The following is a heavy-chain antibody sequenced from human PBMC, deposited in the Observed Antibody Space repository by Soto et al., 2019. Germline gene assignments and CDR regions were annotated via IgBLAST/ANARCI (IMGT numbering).Heavy chain of an antibody. CDR1: GFTFGDYA. D-gene: IGHD2-15*01. CDR2: ISWNRGSI. J-gene: IGHJ4*02. V-gene: IGHV3-9*01. CDR3: TKDSYCSGGGCYFDYFDY. Sequence: GGSLRLSCAASGFTFGDYAMHWVRQVPGKGLEWVSGISWNRGSIGYADSVRGRFTISRDNAKNSLYLQMNSLRAEDTALYYCTKDSYCSGGGCYFDYFDYWGQGTLVTVSS.